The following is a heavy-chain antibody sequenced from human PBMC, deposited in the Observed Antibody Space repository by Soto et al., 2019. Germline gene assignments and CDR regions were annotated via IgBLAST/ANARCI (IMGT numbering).Heavy chain of an antibody. CDR1: GGSISSYY. CDR3: ARSLAAAGTPYYFDY. D-gene: IGHD6-13*01. J-gene: IGHJ4*02. V-gene: IGHV4-59*01. Sequence: SQTLSLTCTVSGGSISSYYWSWIRQPPGKGLEWIGYIYYSGSTNYNPSLKSRVTISVDTSKNQFSLKLSSVTAADTAVYYCARSLAAAGTPYYFDYWGQGTLVTVSS. CDR2: IYYSGST.